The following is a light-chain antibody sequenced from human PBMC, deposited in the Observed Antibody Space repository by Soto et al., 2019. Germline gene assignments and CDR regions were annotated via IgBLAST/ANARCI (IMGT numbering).Light chain of an antibody. CDR1: QSIGTY. J-gene: IGKJ3*01. Sequence: DIQMTQSPSTLSASVGDRVTITCRASQSIGTYLAWYQQKPGKAPKLLIYDASSLESGVPSRFSGSGSGTEFALTISSLQPDDFASYYCQHYNIYSFGLGTKVDIK. CDR3: QHYNIYS. CDR2: DAS. V-gene: IGKV1-5*01.